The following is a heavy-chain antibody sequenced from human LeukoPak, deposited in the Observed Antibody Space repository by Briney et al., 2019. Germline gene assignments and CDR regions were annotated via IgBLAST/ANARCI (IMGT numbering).Heavy chain of an antibody. V-gene: IGHV4-31*03. D-gene: IGHD3-3*01. Sequence: SETLSLTCTVSGGSISSGPYYWVWIRQHPGKGLEWIGYITYSGNTYYYPALNSRVTVSLDTSKTQFSLKLSSVTAADTAVYYCARIAYDALDSYYYGMDVWGQGTTVTVSS. CDR2: ITYSGNT. J-gene: IGHJ6*02. CDR1: GGSISSGPYY. CDR3: ARIAYDALDSYYYGMDV.